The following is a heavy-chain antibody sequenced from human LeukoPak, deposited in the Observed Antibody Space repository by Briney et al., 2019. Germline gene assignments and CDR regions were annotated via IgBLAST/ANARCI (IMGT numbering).Heavy chain of an antibody. Sequence: GGSLRLSCAASGFTFSSYAMSWVRQAPGKGLEWVSGISGSGNTTYYADSVKGRFTISRDNSKNTLYLQMNSLRAKDTAIYYCAKEVGYYYYMDVWGKGTTVTVSS. CDR3: AKEVGYYYYMDV. CDR1: GFTFSSYA. D-gene: IGHD1-26*01. V-gene: IGHV3-23*01. CDR2: ISGSGNTT. J-gene: IGHJ6*03.